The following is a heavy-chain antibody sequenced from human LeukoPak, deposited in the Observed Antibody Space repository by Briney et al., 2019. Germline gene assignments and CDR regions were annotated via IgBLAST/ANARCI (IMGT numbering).Heavy chain of an antibody. D-gene: IGHD7-27*01. CDR3: VRDFNWGFDY. CDR1: GDSVSSKSVS. Sequence: SQTLSLTCAISGDSVSSKSVSWSWIRQSPSGGLEFLGRTRYRSTWMTYYSLSVQSRMTINADTSRNHVSLRLNSVTPEDTALYYCVRDFNWGFDYWGQGTLVTVSS. J-gene: IGHJ4*02. CDR2: TRYRSTWMT. V-gene: IGHV6-1*01.